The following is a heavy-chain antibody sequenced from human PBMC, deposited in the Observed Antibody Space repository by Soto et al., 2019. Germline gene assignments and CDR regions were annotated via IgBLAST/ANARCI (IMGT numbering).Heavy chain of an antibody. CDR2: MNPNSGNT. Sequence: GASVKVSCNASGYTFTSYDINWVRQATGQGLEWMGWMNPNSGNTGYAQKFQGRVTMTRNTSISTAYMELSSLRSEDTAVYYCARHRRGYDFWSGYYTIGVFAYWGQGTLVTVSS. D-gene: IGHD3-3*01. J-gene: IGHJ4*02. V-gene: IGHV1-8*01. CDR1: GYTFTSYD. CDR3: ARHRRGYDFWSGYYTIGVFAY.